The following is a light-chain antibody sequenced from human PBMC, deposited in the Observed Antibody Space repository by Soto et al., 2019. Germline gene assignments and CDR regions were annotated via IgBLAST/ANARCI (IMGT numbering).Light chain of an antibody. V-gene: IGKV3-15*01. CDR1: QSVSSN. J-gene: IGKJ1*01. CDR3: QQYNNWWT. Sequence: EIVMTQFPATLSVSPGERATLSCRASQSVSSNLAWYQQKPGQAPRLLIYGASTRATGIPARFSGSGSGTEFTRTISSLQSEDFAVYYCQQYNNWWTFGQGTKVEIK. CDR2: GAS.